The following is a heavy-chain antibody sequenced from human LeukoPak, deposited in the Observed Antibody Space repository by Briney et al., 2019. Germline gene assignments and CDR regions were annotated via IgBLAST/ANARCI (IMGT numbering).Heavy chain of an antibody. D-gene: IGHD2-15*01. CDR1: GYSFSNDW. V-gene: IGHV5-51*01. Sequence: GESLKISCKGSGYSFSNDWIGWVRQMPGEGLEWMGIIYPGDSDTKYSPSFQGQVTISADKSISTAYLQWSSLEASDTAMYYCASEYCSGGNCYFDYWGQGTLVTVSS. CDR3: ASEYCSGGNCYFDY. J-gene: IGHJ4*02. CDR2: IYPGDSDT.